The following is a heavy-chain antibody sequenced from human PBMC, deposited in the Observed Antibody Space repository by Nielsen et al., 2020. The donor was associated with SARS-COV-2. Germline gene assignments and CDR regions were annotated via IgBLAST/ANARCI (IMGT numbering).Heavy chain of an antibody. D-gene: IGHD3-10*01. CDR2: INPSGGST. Sequence: ASVKVSCKASGYTFTSYYMHWVRQAPGQGLEWMGIINPSGGSTSYAQKFQGRVTMTRDTSTSTVYMELSGLRSEDTAVYYCASSPMVRGVIGWRAAFDIWGQGTMVTVSS. V-gene: IGHV1-46*01. CDR3: ASSPMVRGVIGWRAAFDI. J-gene: IGHJ3*02. CDR1: GYTFTSYY.